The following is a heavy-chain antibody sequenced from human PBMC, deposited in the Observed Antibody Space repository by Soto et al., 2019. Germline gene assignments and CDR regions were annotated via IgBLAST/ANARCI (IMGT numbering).Heavy chain of an antibody. V-gene: IGHV1-69*13. Sequence: ATVKVSCKASGGTFSSYAISWVRQAPGQGLEWMGGIIPIFGTANYAQKFQGRVTITADESTSTAYMELSSLRSEDTAVYYCARAPYYDFWSGYYYYGMDAWGQGTTVTVSS. CDR1: GGTFSSYA. D-gene: IGHD3-3*01. CDR3: ARAPYYDFWSGYYYYGMDA. J-gene: IGHJ6*02. CDR2: IIPIFGTA.